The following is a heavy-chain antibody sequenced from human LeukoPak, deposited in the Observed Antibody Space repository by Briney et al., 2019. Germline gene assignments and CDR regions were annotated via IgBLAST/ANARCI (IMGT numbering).Heavy chain of an antibody. Sequence: GASVKVSRKAAGYTFTGYYMHWVRQAPGQGREWMGWINPNRGGTNYAQKFQGRVTMTRETSISTAYMGLSRLRFGDTGVYYWARDREEGYWGQGTLVTVSS. CDR2: INPNRGGT. V-gene: IGHV1-2*02. D-gene: IGHD5-24*01. CDR3: ARDREEGY. J-gene: IGHJ4*02. CDR1: GYTFTGYY.